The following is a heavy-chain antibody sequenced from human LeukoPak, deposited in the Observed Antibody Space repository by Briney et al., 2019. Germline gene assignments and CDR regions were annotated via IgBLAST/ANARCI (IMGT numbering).Heavy chain of an antibody. V-gene: IGHV3-21*01. CDR1: GFTFSTYN. Sequence: GSLRLSCAASGFTFSTYNIAWVRPPPGKGLEWVSFITTSSDYIYYADSLRGRFTTSRDTSKNSLFLQMNSLRAEDTAVYFSARLQSATYSYYFFYMDVWGKGTTVTISS. J-gene: IGHJ6*03. CDR3: ARLQSATYSYYFFYMDV. D-gene: IGHD1-26*01. CDR2: ITTSSDYI.